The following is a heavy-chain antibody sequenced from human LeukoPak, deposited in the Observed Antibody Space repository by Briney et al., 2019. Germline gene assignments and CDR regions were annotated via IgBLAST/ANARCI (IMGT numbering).Heavy chain of an antibody. CDR1: GGTFSSYA. J-gene: IGHJ4*02. CDR2: NIPIFGTA. V-gene: IGHV1-69*06. Sequence: SVKVSCKASGGTFSSYAISWVRQAPGQGLEWMGGNIPIFGTANYAQKFQGRVTITADKSTSTAYMELSSLRSEDTAVYYCQLYGDYQYYFDYWGQGTLVTVSS. D-gene: IGHD4-17*01. CDR3: QLYGDYQYYFDY.